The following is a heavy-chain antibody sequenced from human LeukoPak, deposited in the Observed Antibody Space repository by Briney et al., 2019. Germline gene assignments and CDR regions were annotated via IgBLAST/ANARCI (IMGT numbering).Heavy chain of an antibody. V-gene: IGHV4-39*01. CDR2: IYYSGST. D-gene: IGHD6-19*01. CDR1: GGSISSSSYY. Sequence: PSETLSLTCTVSGGSISSSSYYWGWIRQPPGKGLEWIGSIYYSGSTYYNPSLKSRVTISVDTSKNQFSLKLSSVTAADTAVYYCARLAEKQWLVRDYYYYYYMDVWGKGTTVTVSS. J-gene: IGHJ6*03. CDR3: ARLAEKQWLVRDYYYYYYMDV.